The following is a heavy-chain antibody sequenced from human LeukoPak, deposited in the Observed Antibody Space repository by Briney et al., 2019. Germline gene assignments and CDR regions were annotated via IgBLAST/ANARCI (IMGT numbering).Heavy chain of an antibody. CDR3: AKDLSITMIVVVQGHYFDY. V-gene: IGHV3-23*01. CDR2: ISGSGGGT. Sequence: PGGSLRLSCAASGFTFSSYAMSWVRQAPGKGLEWVSAISGSGGGTYYADSVKGRFTISRDNSKNTLYLQMNSLRAEDTAVYYCAKDLSITMIVVVQGHYFDYWGQGTLVTVSS. CDR1: GFTFSSYA. D-gene: IGHD3-22*01. J-gene: IGHJ4*02.